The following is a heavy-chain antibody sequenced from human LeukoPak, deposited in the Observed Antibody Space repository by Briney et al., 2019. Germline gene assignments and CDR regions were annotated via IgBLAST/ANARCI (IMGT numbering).Heavy chain of an antibody. J-gene: IGHJ1*01. CDR1: GFTFSSYN. CDR2: ITSSSNYI. CDR3: AKVAAAGRSEYFQH. V-gene: IGHV3-21*03. Sequence: GGSLRLSCAASGFTFSSYNMNWVRQAPGKGLEWVSSITSSSNYIYYADSVKGRFTISRDNAKNSLYLQMNSLRAEDTSVYYCAKVAAAGRSEYFQHWGLGTLVTVSS. D-gene: IGHD6-13*01.